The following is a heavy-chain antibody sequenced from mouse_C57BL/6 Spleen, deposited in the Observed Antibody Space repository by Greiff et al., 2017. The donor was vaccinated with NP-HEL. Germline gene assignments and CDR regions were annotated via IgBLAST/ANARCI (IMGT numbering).Heavy chain of an antibody. CDR1: GYTFPSYW. Sequence: VPLQQPGTELVKPGASVTLSCKASGYTFPSYWLHWVTQRPGQGLAWLGNINPSNGGTNYNEKFMSKATLTVDKSSSTAYMQLSSLTSEDSEVYYGAGAGFAEWGKGTLGTGSA. J-gene: IGHJ3*01. CDR3: AGAGFAE. V-gene: IGHV1-53*01. CDR2: INPSNGGT.